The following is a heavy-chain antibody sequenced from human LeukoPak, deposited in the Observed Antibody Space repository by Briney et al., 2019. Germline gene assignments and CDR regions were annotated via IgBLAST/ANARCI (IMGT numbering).Heavy chain of an antibody. J-gene: IGHJ4*02. D-gene: IGHD4-11*01. CDR2: ISGSGGST. V-gene: IGHV3-23*01. Sequence: GGSLRLSCAASGFTFSSYAMSWVRQAPGKGLEWVSAISGSGGSTYYADSVKGRFTISRDNSKNTLYLQMNSLRAEDTAVYYCAKDLNPMTPLTTAFDYWGQGTLVTVSS. CDR3: AKDLNPMTPLTTAFDY. CDR1: GFTFSSYA.